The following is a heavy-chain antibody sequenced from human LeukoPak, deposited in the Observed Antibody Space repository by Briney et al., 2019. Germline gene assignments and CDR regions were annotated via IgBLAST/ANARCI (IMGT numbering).Heavy chain of an antibody. Sequence: PGGSLRLSCAASGFTFSSYGMHWVRQAPGKGLEWVAFIRYDGSNKYYADSVKGRFTISRDNSKNTLYLQMNSLRAEDTAVYYCAKMRFLEWLSYFDYWGQGTLVAVSS. CDR2: IRYDGSNK. D-gene: IGHD3-3*01. CDR1: GFTFSSYG. CDR3: AKMRFLEWLSYFDY. V-gene: IGHV3-30*02. J-gene: IGHJ4*02.